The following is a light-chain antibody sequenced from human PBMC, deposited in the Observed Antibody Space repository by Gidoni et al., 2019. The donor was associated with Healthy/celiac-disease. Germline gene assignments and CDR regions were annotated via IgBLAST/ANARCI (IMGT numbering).Light chain of an antibody. J-gene: IGKJ4*01. CDR2: WAS. CDR3: QQYYSTPLT. V-gene: IGKV4-1*01. Sequence: DIVMHQSPASLAVSLGESATINCKSSQSVLYSSNNKNYLAWYQQKPGQPPKLLIYWASTRESGVPDRFSGSGSGTDFTLTISSLQAEDVAVYYCQQYYSTPLTFGGGTKVEIK. CDR1: QSVLYSSNNKNY.